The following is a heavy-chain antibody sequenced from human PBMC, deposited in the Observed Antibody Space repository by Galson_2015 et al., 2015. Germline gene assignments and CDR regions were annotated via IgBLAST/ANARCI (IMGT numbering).Heavy chain of an antibody. D-gene: IGHD1-20*01. Sequence: QSGAEVKKPGESLKISCKGSGYSFTSYWIGWVRQMPGKGLEWMGIIYPGNSDVRYSPSFQGRVSISADKSITTAYLQWSSLKASDTAMYYCARQFRFNWNQGSEYMDVWGKGTTVTVSS. CDR1: GYSFTSYW. V-gene: IGHV5-51*01. J-gene: IGHJ6*03. CDR2: IYPGNSDV. CDR3: ARQFRFNWNQGSEYMDV.